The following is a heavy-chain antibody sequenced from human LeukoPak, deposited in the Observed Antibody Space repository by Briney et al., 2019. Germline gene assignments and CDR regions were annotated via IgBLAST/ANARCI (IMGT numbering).Heavy chain of an antibody. Sequence: PGRSLRLSCAASGFTFSSYAMHWVRQAPGKGLEWVALISYDGNYKYYADSVEGRFTISRDNSKNTLYLQMDSLRAEDTAVYYCARTGEMATTYYFDYWGQGTLVTVSS. CDR2: ISYDGNYK. V-gene: IGHV3-30-3*01. J-gene: IGHJ4*02. CDR1: GFTFSSYA. D-gene: IGHD5-24*01. CDR3: ARTGEMATTYYFDY.